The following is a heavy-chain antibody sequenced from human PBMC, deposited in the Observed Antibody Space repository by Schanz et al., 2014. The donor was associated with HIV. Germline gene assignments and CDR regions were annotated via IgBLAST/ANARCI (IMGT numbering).Heavy chain of an antibody. Sequence: QVQLVQSGAEVKKPGASVRVSCQASGYSFTTYGITWVRQAPGQGLEWMGWVSGYKGTTNYAQNLQDRVTMTTDTSTTTAFMELRSLRSDDTAVYYCARFSIFGVIIRPLDYWGQGTLVTVSS. CDR1: GYSFTTYG. CDR3: ARFSIFGVIIRPLDY. V-gene: IGHV1-18*01. J-gene: IGHJ4*02. D-gene: IGHD3-3*01. CDR2: VSGYKGTT.